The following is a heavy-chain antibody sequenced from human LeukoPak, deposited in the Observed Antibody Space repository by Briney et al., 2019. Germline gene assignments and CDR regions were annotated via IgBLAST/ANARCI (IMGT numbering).Heavy chain of an antibody. CDR3: AKDFGGSYLYFDN. J-gene: IGHJ4*02. CDR1: GFTFSSYS. D-gene: IGHD1-26*01. CDR2: ITSSSSTI. Sequence: AGGSLRLSCAASGFTFSSYSMNWVRQAPGKGLEWVSYITSSSSTIFYADSVKGRFTMSRDDAKNSLYLQMSSLRAEDTAVYHCAKDFGGSYLYFDNWGQGTLVTVSS. V-gene: IGHV3-48*04.